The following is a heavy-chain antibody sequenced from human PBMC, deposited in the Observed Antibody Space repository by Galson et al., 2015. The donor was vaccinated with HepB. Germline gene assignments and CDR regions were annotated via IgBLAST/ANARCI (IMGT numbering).Heavy chain of an antibody. V-gene: IGHV3-23*01. CDR3: AKDLTVTTWGY. Sequence: SLRLSCAASGFTFSSYAMSWVRQAPGKGLEWVSAISGSGGSTYYADSVKGRFTISKDNSKNTLYLQMNSLRAEDTAVYYCAKDLTVTTWGYWGQGTLVTVSS. CDR2: ISGSGGST. D-gene: IGHD4-17*01. J-gene: IGHJ4*02. CDR1: GFTFSSYA.